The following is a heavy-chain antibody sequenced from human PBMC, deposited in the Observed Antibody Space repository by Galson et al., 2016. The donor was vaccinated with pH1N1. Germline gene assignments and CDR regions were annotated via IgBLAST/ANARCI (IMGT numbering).Heavy chain of an antibody. Sequence: SVKVSCKASGYSFSNYGINWVRQVPGQGLEWMGWISASNGNTKYAEKVQDRVTMTTDTSTKTIYMELRSLKSDDTATYYCTRPARPYSGTYHFWGQGTLVIVSS. CDR1: GYSFSNYG. V-gene: IGHV1-18*01. D-gene: IGHD1-26*01. CDR3: TRPARPYSGTYHF. CDR2: ISASNGNT. J-gene: IGHJ4*02.